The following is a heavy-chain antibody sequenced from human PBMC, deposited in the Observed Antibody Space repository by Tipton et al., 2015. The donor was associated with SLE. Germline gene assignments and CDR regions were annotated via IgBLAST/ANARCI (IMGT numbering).Heavy chain of an antibody. CDR2: TNPSGNT. V-gene: IGHV4-39*02. D-gene: IGHD3-10*01. Sequence: TLSLTCTVSGGSMSSGSYYWSWIRQPPGKGLEWIGQTNPSGNTNYNPSLKSRVTISVDTSNNQLSLKLTSVTAADTAVYYCARGAKERITLVRVRPYYFDYWGQGSLVTVSS. J-gene: IGHJ4*01. CDR1: GGSMSSGSYY. CDR3: ARGAKERITLVRVRPYYFDY.